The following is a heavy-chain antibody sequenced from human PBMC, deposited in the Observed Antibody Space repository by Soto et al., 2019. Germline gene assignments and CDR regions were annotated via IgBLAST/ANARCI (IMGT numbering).Heavy chain of an antibody. CDR1: GGTFSSYA. Sequence: QVQLVQSGAEVKKPGSSVKVSCKASGGTFSSYAISWVRQAPGQGLEWMGGIIPIFGTANYAQKVQGRVTITADDSPSTASNERSSLRSDDTAVYYCASSAMDHYASGMDVWGQATTVTVSS. J-gene: IGHJ6*02. V-gene: IGHV1-69*12. CDR2: IIPIFGTA. D-gene: IGHD3-16*01. CDR3: ASSAMDHYASGMDV.